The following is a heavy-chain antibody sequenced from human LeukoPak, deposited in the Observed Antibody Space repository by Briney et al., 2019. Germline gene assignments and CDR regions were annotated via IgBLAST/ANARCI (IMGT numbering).Heavy chain of an antibody. V-gene: IGHV4-34*01. Sequence: SETLSLPCALSGGPFSGYYGTWLRQSPGEGLVWIGKIDHSGGTHNNPSLRRRVTIPVDTSKSQFSLKLTSVTAADTGVYYCAKPGGFFLYYMDVWGKGTTVTVSS. CDR1: GGPFSGYY. D-gene: IGHD1-14*01. J-gene: IGHJ6*03. CDR3: AKPGGFFLYYMDV. CDR2: IDHSGGT.